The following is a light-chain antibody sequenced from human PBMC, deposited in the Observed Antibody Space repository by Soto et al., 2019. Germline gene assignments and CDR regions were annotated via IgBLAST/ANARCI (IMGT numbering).Light chain of an antibody. CDR2: GAS. CDR3: QQYNNWPPK. J-gene: IGKJ1*01. V-gene: IGKV3-15*01. Sequence: EVVITQSPATLSVSPGERATLSCRASQSVSSNLAWYQQKPGQAPRLLIYGASTRATGIPARFSGSGSGTEFTLTISSLQSEDFAVYYCQQYNNWPPKFGQGTKVDIK. CDR1: QSVSSN.